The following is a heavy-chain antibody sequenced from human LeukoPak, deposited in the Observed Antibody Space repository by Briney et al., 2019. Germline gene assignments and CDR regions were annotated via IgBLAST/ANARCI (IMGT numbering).Heavy chain of an antibody. CDR2: ISGSGGST. CDR3: AKDLTVGVVVAATSDY. CDR1: GFTFSSYA. V-gene: IGHV3-23*01. D-gene: IGHD2-15*01. J-gene: IGHJ4*02. Sequence: GGSLRLSCAASGFTFSSYAMSWVRQAPGKGLEWVSAISGSGGSTYYADSVKGRFTISRDNSKNTLYLQMNSLRAEDTAVYYCAKDLTVGVVVAATSDYWGQGTLVTVSS.